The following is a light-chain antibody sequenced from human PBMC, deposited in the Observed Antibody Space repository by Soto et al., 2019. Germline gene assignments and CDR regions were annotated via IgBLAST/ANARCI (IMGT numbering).Light chain of an antibody. V-gene: IGKV3-20*01. CDR2: GAL. J-gene: IGKJ4*01. CDR3: QQYGNSPPIT. Sequence: EIVMTQSPATLSVSPGERATLSCRAIQTVSSRFLAWYQQKPGQAPRLLIYGALSRATGIPDRFSGSGSGTDFTLTISRLEPEDFAVYYCQQYGNSPPITFGGGTKVDIK. CDR1: QTVSSRF.